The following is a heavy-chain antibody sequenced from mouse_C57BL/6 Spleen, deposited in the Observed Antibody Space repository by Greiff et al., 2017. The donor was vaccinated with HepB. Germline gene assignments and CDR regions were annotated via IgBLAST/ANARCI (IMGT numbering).Heavy chain of an antibody. CDR1: GYSITSGYY. CDR2: ISYDGSN. V-gene: IGHV3-6*01. CDR3: ARDPGY. Sequence: EVQLQQSGPGLVKPSQSLSLTCSVTGYSITSGYYWNWIRQFPGNKLEWMGYISYDGSNNYNPSLKNRISITRDTSKNQFFLKLNSVTTEDTATYYCARDPGYWGQGTTLTVSS. J-gene: IGHJ2*01.